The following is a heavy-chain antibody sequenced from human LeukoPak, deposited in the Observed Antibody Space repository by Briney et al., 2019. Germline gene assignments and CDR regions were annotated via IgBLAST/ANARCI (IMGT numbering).Heavy chain of an antibody. CDR1: GFTFSSYW. CDR2: IKQDGGEK. D-gene: IGHD6-13*01. J-gene: IGHJ4*01. V-gene: IGHV3-7*01. CDR3: ARDGTAAGLYFDL. Sequence: GGSLRLSCAVSGFTFSSYWMNWVRQAPGKGLERVASIKQDGGEKSYVDSVRGRFTISRDNAKNSLYLQMTSLRAEDTAVYYCARDGTAAGLYFDLWGQGSLVTVSS.